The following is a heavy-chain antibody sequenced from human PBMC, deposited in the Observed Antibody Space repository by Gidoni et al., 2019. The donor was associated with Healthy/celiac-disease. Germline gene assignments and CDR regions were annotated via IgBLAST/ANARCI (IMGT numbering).Heavy chain of an antibody. D-gene: IGHD4-4*01. V-gene: IGHV4-59*01. CDR3: ASSTTVTIFGY. CDR1: GGSISSYY. Sequence: QVQLQESGPGLVTPSETLSLTCTFSGGSISSYYWSWIRQPPGKGLEWIVYIYYSGSTNYNPSLKSRVTISVDTSKNQFSLKLSSVTAADTAVYYCASSTTVTIFGYWGQGTLVTVSS. CDR2: IYYSGST. J-gene: IGHJ4*02.